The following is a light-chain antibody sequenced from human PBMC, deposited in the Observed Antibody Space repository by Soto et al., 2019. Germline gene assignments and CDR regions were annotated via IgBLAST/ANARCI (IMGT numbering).Light chain of an antibody. CDR2: AAS. CDR1: QGISNY. V-gene: IGKV1-27*01. J-gene: IGKJ3*01. Sequence: DIQMTQFPSSLSASVGDRVTITCRASQGISNYLAWFQQKPGKVPKLLIYAASTLQSGVPSRFSGSGSGTAFTLTISSPQPEDVATYYCQNYNSAPPFTFGPGTKVDLK. CDR3: QNYNSAPPFT.